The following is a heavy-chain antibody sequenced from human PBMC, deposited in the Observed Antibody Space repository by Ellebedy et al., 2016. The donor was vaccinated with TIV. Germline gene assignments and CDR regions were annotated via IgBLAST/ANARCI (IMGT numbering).Heavy chain of an antibody. CDR1: GGTISSYY. J-gene: IGHJ5*02. D-gene: IGHD2-2*01. Sequence: MPSETLSLTCTVSGGTISSYYWSWIRQPPGGGLEWIGYIYYSGSTNYNPSLKSRVTMSVDTSKNQFSLKLSSVTAADTAVYYCAAGWVPAAPLQPWGQGTLVTVSS. V-gene: IGHV4-59*12. CDR2: IYYSGST. CDR3: AAGWVPAAPLQP.